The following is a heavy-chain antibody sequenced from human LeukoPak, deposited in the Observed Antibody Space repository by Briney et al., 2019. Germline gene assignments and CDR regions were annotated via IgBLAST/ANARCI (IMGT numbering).Heavy chain of an antibody. V-gene: IGHV3-15*01. D-gene: IGHD1-1*01. CDR3: TTADNWNDRFDY. Sequence: PGGSLRLSCAASGFTFSNAWMSWVRQAPGKGLEWVGRIKSKTDGGTKDYAAPVKGRFTISRDDSKNTLYLQMNSLKTEDTAVYYCTTADNWNDRFDYWGQGTLVTVSS. CDR2: IKSKTDGGTK. CDR1: GFTFSNAW. J-gene: IGHJ4*02.